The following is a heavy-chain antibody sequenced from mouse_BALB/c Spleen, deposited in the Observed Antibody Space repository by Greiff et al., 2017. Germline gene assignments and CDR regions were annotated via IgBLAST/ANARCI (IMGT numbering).Heavy chain of an antibody. CDR2: ISYSGST. V-gene: IGHV3-2*02. D-gene: IGHD2-3*01. Sequence: EVQLVESGPGLVKPSQSLSLTCTVTGYSITSDYAWNWIRQFPGNKLEWMGYISYSGSTSYNPSLKSRISITRDTSKNQFFLQLNSVTTEDTATYYCARGDGYPFAYWGQGTLVTVSA. CDR1: GYSITSDYA. J-gene: IGHJ3*01. CDR3: ARGDGYPFAY.